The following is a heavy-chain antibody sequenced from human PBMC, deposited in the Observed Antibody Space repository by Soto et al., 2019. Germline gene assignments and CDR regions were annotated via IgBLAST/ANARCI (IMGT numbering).Heavy chain of an antibody. Sequence: QVQLVQSGAEVKKPGSSVKVSCKASGGNFTSYAISWVRQAPGQGPEFMGGIVPLFGTTNYAHKFRGRVTVTADESTSTVYMEMSSLRSEDTAVYYCAKASGRSWYNWFDPWGQGTLVTVST. CDR3: AKASGRSWYNWFDP. J-gene: IGHJ5*02. D-gene: IGHD6-13*01. CDR1: GGNFTSYA. V-gene: IGHV1-69*01. CDR2: IVPLFGTT.